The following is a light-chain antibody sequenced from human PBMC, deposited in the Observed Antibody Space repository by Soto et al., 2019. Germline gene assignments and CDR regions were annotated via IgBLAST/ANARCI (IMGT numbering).Light chain of an antibody. CDR3: QQYSSSST. J-gene: IGKJ5*01. CDR1: QSVSSSY. CDR2: GAS. V-gene: IGKV3-20*01. Sequence: EIVLTQSPGTLSLSPGERATLSCRASQSVSSSYLAWYQQKPGQAPRLLIYGASSRPTGIPDRFSGSGSGTDFNLAISRLEPEDFAVYYCQQYSSSSTFGQGTRLENK.